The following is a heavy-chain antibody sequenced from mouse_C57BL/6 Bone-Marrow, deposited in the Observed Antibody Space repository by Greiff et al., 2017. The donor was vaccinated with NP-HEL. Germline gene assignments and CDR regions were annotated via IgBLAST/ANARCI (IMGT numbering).Heavy chain of an antibody. J-gene: IGHJ4*01. V-gene: IGHV5-6*01. CDR3: ASLTTVVATDAMDY. D-gene: IGHD1-1*01. CDR2: ISSGGSYT. CDR1: GFTFSSYG. Sequence: EVKVVESGGDLVKPGGSLKLSCAASGFTFSSYGMSWVRQTPDKRLEWVATISSGGSYTYYPDSVKGRFTISRDNAKNTLYLQMSSLKSEDTAMYYCASLTTVVATDAMDYWGQGTSVTVSS.